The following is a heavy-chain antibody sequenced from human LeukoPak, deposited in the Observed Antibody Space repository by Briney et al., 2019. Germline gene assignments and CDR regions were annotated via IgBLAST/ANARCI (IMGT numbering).Heavy chain of an antibody. V-gene: IGHV4-39*07. Sequence: SETLSLTCSVSGDTIRTSVHFWAWIRQPLGKGLEWIGNIYYSGTTYYNPSLKSRVTISVDTSINQFSLKMTSLTAADTAFYYCARDGQGGTDYWGQGILVTVSS. CDR2: IYYSGTT. CDR3: ARDGQGGTDY. CDR1: GDTIRTSVHF. J-gene: IGHJ4*02.